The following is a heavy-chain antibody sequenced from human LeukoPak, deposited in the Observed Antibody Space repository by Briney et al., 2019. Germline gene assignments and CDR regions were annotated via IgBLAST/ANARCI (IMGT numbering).Heavy chain of an antibody. Sequence: QSGGSLRLSCAASGFAFSSHAMSWVRQAPGKGLEWVSAISGGGETTWYADSVKGRSIMSRDNSRNMLHLQMNSLRAEDMAVYYCAKDRIGFYQPYDYWGQGTLVTVSS. CDR3: AKDRIGFYQPYDY. D-gene: IGHD2-2*01. V-gene: IGHV3-23*01. CDR1: GFAFSSHA. J-gene: IGHJ4*02. CDR2: ISGGGETT.